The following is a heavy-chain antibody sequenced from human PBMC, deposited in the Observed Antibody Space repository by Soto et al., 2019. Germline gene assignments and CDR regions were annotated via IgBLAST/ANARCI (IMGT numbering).Heavy chain of an antibody. Sequence: QVQLVQSGAEVKKPGSSVRVSCKASGGMFYSSAINWVRQAPGQGLERMGGIVPMNGSLKYAQEFLGRVTSSADASATTAYMDLSGLKSEDTAVYDCSFAPHWTSQLTRYWGGGPQVTVSS. CDR1: GGMFYSSA. D-gene: IGHD1-1*01. CDR3: SFAPHWTSQLTRY. CDR2: IVPMNGSL. J-gene: IGHJ4*02. V-gene: IGHV1-69*01.